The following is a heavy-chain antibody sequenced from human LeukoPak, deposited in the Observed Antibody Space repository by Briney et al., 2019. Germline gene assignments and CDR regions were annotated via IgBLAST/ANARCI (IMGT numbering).Heavy chain of an antibody. CDR3: ARDLEYYYGSGSYYFDY. CDR2: ISAYNGNT. CDR1: GYTITSYG. V-gene: IGHV1-18*04. D-gene: IGHD3-10*01. J-gene: IGHJ4*02. Sequence: ASVKVSCKASGYTITSYGISWVRQAPGQGPECMGWISAYNGNTNYAQKLQGRVTMTTDTSTSTAYMELRSPRSDDTAVYYCARDLEYYYGSGSYYFDYWGQGTLVTVSS.